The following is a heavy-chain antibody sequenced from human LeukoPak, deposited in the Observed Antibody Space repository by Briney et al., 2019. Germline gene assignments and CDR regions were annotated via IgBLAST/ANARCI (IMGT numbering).Heavy chain of an antibody. CDR1: GYTFTGYY. D-gene: IGHD3-10*01. Sequence: ASVKVSCKASGYTFTGYYMHWVRQAPGQGLEWMGWINTNSGGTNYAQKFQGRVTMTRDTSISTAYMELSRLRSDDTAVYYCARAGVWFGAEAFDIWGQGTMVTVSS. CDR3: ARAGVWFGAEAFDI. CDR2: INTNSGGT. V-gene: IGHV1-2*02. J-gene: IGHJ3*02.